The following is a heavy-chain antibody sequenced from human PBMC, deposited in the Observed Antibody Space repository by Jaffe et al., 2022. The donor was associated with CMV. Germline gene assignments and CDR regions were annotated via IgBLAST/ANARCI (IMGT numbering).Heavy chain of an antibody. CDR2: IRGSGVSS. J-gene: IGHJ4*02. D-gene: IGHD2-2*01. CDR1: GFTFSSYA. V-gene: IGHV3-23*01. Sequence: DVQLLESGGGLVQPGGSLRLSCEASGFTFSSYAMSWVRQAPGKGLEWVSGIRGSGVSSTYADSVKGRFTISRDNSKNTLDLQMNSLRAEDTAFYYCAKERYSSTSAPFDSWGQGTLVTVSS. CDR3: AKERYSSTSAPFDS.